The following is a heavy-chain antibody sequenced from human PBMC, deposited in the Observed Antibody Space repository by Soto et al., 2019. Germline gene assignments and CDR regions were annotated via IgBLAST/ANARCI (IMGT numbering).Heavy chain of an antibody. Sequence: GESLKISCKGSGYSFTSYWIGWVRQMPGKGLEWMGIIYPGDSDTRYSPSFEGQVTISADKSITTAYLQWSSLKASDTAMYYCARHKDAGSGRGGMDVWGQGTTVTVSS. D-gene: IGHD6-25*01. CDR3: ARHKDAGSGRGGMDV. CDR1: GYSFTSYW. J-gene: IGHJ6*02. CDR2: IYPGDSDT. V-gene: IGHV5-51*01.